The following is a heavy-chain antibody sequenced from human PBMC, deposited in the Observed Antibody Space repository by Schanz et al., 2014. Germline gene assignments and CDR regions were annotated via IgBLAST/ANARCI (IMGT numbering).Heavy chain of an antibody. J-gene: IGHJ4*02. CDR2: SRNKGHSYTS. CDR3: VRLDVHDY. V-gene: IGHV3-72*01. D-gene: IGHD3-16*01. CDR1: GFTFRNYG. Sequence: EVQLLESGGGLVQPGGSLSLSCAASGFTFRNYGMSWVRQAPGQGLEWVGHSRNKGHSYTSEYAASVKGRFTISRDESESSLYLQMDSLKTEDTAVYYCVRLDVHDYWGQGTLVTVSA.